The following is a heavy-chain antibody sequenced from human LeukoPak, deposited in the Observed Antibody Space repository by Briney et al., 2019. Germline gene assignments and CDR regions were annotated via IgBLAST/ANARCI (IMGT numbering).Heavy chain of an antibody. J-gene: IGHJ6*02. CDR1: GFTFDDYA. V-gene: IGHV3-9*01. CDR3: AKVGSGSYYGNYYYGMDV. Sequence: PGGSLRLSCAASGFTFDDYAMHWVRQAPGKGLEWVSGISWNSGSIGYADSVKGRFTISRDNAKNSLYLQMNSLRAEDTALYYCAKVGSGSYYGNYYYGMDVWGQGTTVTVSS. CDR2: ISWNSGSI. D-gene: IGHD1-26*01.